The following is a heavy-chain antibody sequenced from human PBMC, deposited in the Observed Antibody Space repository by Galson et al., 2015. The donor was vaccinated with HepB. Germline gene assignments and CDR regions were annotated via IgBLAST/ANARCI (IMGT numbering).Heavy chain of an antibody. CDR2: INGDDREK. J-gene: IGHJ4*02. CDR3: SRSLNY. V-gene: IGHV3-7*01. Sequence: SLRLSCAASGFSFSTDWMDWVRQAPGKGLEWVANINGDDREKYFVDSVKGRFTISRDNAKKSLYLQMSSLRAEDTAVYFCSRSLNYWGQGILVTVSS. CDR1: GFSFSTDW.